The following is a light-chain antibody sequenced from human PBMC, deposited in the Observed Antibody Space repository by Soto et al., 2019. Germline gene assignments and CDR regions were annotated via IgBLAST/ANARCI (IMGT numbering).Light chain of an antibody. V-gene: IGLV2-14*03. CDR3: TSFAPGRIYV. Sequence: QSGLTQPDSVSGSPGQSITISASGTNSDIGAYDYVSWYQQHPGRAPELIIYEVSHRFSGLSYRFSGSKSGNTASLTISGLQAEDEGDYYCTSFAPGRIYVFGSGTKVTVL. J-gene: IGLJ1*01. CDR1: NSDIGAYDY. CDR2: EVS.